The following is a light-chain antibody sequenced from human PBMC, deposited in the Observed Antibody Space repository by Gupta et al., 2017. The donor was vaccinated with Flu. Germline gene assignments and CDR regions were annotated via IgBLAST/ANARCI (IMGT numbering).Light chain of an antibody. J-gene: IGLJ2*01. V-gene: IGLV1-51*01. CDR1: SSNIGNNY. CDR2: DNN. Sequence: QSVLTQPPSVSAAPGQKVTISCSGSSSNIGNNYVSWYQQLPGTAPKLLIYDNNKRPSGIPDRFFGSKSGTSATLGITGLQTGDEADDYCGTWDSSMSAVVFGGGTKLTVL. CDR3: GTWDSSMSAVV.